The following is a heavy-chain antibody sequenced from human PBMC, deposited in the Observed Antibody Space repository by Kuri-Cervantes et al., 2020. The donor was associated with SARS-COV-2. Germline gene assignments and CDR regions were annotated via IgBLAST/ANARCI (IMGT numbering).Heavy chain of an antibody. Sequence: SETLSLTCTVSGASISSVYYYWGWIRQPPGKGLEWIGSIYYSGSTYYNPSLKSRVTISVDTSKNQFSLKLSSVTAADTAVYYCAREGAVFPGTGAYYYYYYMDVWGKGTTVTVSS. D-gene: IGHD1-1*01. CDR1: GASISSVYYY. V-gene: IGHV4-39*07. J-gene: IGHJ6*03. CDR2: IYYSGST. CDR3: AREGAVFPGTGAYYYYYYMDV.